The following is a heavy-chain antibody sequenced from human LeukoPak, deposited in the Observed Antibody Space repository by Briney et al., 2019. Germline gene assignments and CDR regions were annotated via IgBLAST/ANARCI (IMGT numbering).Heavy chain of an antibody. CDR3: ARATIFGVVTALGPLDS. CDR2: IKSDGSET. J-gene: IGHJ4*02. Sequence: PGGSLRLSCAASGFTFGDYWMTWVRQAPGRGLECVAEIKSDGSETYYVDSVEGRFTTSRDNAKNSLYLQMNSLRAEDTAVYYCARATIFGVVTALGPLDSWGQGTLVTVPS. D-gene: IGHD3-3*01. CDR1: GFTFGDYW. V-gene: IGHV3-7*01.